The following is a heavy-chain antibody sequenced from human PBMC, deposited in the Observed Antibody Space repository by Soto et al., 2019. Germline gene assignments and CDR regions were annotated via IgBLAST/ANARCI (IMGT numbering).Heavy chain of an antibody. D-gene: IGHD2-2*01. V-gene: IGHV1-69*01. J-gene: IGHJ6*02. CDR1: GGTFSSYA. CDR2: MLPISGTA. CDR3: ARSQGSSTSLEIYYYYYYGMDV. Sequence: QVQLVQSGAAVKKPGSSVKVSCKASGGTFSSYAISWVRQAPGQGLEWLGGMLPISGTANYAQKFQGRDTITADESTSTAYVELSSLRSEDTAVYYCARSQGSSTSLEIYYYYYYGMDVWGQGTTVTVSS.